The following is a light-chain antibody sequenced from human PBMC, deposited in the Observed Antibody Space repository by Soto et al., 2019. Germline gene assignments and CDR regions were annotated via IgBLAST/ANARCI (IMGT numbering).Light chain of an antibody. CDR3: SSKRDSSTLLV. Sequence: QSVLTQPASVSGSPGQSITISCTGTSSDVGAYNYVSWYQHHPGKVPKLLIYEVTNRRSGVSDRFSGSKSGNTASLTISGLQAEDEADDYCSSKRDSSTLLVFGTGTKVTVL. V-gene: IGLV2-14*01. CDR1: SSDVGAYNY. CDR2: EVT. J-gene: IGLJ1*01.